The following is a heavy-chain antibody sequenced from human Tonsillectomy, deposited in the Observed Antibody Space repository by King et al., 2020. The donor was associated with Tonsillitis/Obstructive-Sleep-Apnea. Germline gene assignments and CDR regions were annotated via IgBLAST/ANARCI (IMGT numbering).Heavy chain of an antibody. Sequence: TLQESGPVLVKPPETLTLTCTVSGFSLSNAGMGVSWIRQPPGKALEWLAHIFPNDEKSYSTSLKSRLTISKDTSKSQVVLTMTNMDPVDTDTYYSARMTLSSSNYYEGYFHYWGQGTLVTVSS. D-gene: IGHD6-13*01. CDR1: GFSLSNAGMG. CDR3: ARMTLSSSNYYEGYFHY. J-gene: IGHJ4*02. CDR2: IFPNDEK. V-gene: IGHV2-26*01.